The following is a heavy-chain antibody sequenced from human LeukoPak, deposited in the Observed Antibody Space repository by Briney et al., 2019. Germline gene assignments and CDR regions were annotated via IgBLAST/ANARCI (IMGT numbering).Heavy chain of an antibody. J-gene: IGHJ4*02. CDR2: ISANGRST. CDR3: AKVAGSSGYFPDF. Sequence: GGSLRLSCVSSGFTFTNYAMSWVRQTPEKGLEWVSAISANGRSTYHADSVKGRFIISRDISQNALYLEMISLRAEDTAVYYCAKVAGSSGYFPDFWGQGTLVTVSS. CDR1: GFTFTNYA. D-gene: IGHD3-22*01. V-gene: IGHV3-23*01.